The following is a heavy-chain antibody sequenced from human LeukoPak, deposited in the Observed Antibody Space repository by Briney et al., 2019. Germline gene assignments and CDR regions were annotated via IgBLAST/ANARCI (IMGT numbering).Heavy chain of an antibody. J-gene: IGHJ6*02. D-gene: IGHD5-12*01. CDR2: ISGSGGST. Sequence: GGSLRLSCAASGFTFSSYAMSWVRQAPGKGLEWLSAISGSGGSTYYADSVKGRFTISRDNSKNTLYLQMNSLRAEDTAVYYCAKDSRYAYYYYGMDVWGQGTTVTVSS. CDR1: GFTFSSYA. CDR3: AKDSRYAYYYYGMDV. V-gene: IGHV3-23*01.